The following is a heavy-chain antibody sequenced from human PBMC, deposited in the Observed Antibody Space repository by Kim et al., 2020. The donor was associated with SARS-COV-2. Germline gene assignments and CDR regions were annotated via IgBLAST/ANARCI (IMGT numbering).Heavy chain of an antibody. CDR2: ST. V-gene: IGHV3-23*01. Sequence: STYYADSVKGRFTISRDNSKNTLYLQMNSRRAEDTAGYYCAKDSGSYDLNWGQGTLVTVSS. CDR3: AKDSGSYDLN. J-gene: IGHJ4*02. D-gene: IGHD1-26*01.